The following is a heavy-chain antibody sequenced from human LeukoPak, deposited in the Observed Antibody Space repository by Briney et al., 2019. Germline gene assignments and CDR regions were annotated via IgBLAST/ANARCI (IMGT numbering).Heavy chain of an antibody. Sequence: SETLSLTCTVSGGSISSYYWSWIRQPPGKGLEWIGYIYYSGSTNHNPSLKSRVTISVDTSKNQFSLKLSSVTAADTAVYYCARLGDAFDIWGQGTMVTVSS. J-gene: IGHJ3*02. CDR3: ARLGDAFDI. V-gene: IGHV4-59*01. CDR2: IYYSGST. CDR1: GGSISSYY. D-gene: IGHD7-27*01.